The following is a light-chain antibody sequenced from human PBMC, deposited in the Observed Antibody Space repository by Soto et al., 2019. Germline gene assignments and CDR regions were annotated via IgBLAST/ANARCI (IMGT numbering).Light chain of an antibody. CDR1: SSDVGSYNL. Sequence: QSALTQPASVSGSPGQSITISCTGTSSDVGSYNLVSWYQQHPGKAPKLMIYEGSKRPSGVSNRFSGSKSGNTASLTISGLQAEDEADYYCCSYAGSSTFVVFCGGTNLTVL. CDR3: CSYAGSSTFVV. V-gene: IGLV2-23*03. J-gene: IGLJ2*01. CDR2: EGS.